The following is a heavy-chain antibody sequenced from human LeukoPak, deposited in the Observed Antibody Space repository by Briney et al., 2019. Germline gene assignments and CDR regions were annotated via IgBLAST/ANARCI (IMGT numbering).Heavy chain of an antibody. D-gene: IGHD3-10*01. CDR2: ISGSGGST. CDR1: GFTFSSYA. Sequence: GGSLRLSCAASGFTFSSYAMSWVRQAPGKGLEWVSAISGSGGSTYYADSVKGRFTISRDNSKNTLYLQMNSLRAEDTAVYYCAKGAIGSGSYYTDFDYWGQGTLVTVSS. V-gene: IGHV3-23*01. J-gene: IGHJ4*02. CDR3: AKGAIGSGSYYTDFDY.